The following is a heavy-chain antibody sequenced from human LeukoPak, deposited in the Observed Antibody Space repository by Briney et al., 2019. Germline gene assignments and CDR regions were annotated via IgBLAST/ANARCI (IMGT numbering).Heavy chain of an antibody. CDR2: IYYSGST. J-gene: IGHJ3*02. D-gene: IGHD2-15*01. V-gene: IGHV4-59*01. Sequence: SETLSLTCTVSGGSISSYYWGWIRQPPGEGLEWIGYIYYSGSTNYNPSLKSRVTISVDTSKNQFSLKLSSVTAADTAVYYCARAPSAARVAFDIWGQGTMVTVSS. CDR1: GGSISSYY. CDR3: ARAPSAARVAFDI.